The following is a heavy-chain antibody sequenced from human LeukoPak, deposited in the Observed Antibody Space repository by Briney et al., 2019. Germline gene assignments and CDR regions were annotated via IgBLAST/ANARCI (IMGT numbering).Heavy chain of an antibody. V-gene: IGHV4-59*01. CDR1: GGSFSGYY. CDR3: ARDTPVHYDFWSGPRWFDP. Sequence: PSETLSLTCAVYGGSFSGYYWSWIRQPPGKGLEWIGYIYYSGSTSYNPSLKSRVTISVDTSKNQFSLKLSSVTAADTAVYYCARDTPVHYDFWSGPRWFDPWGQGTLVTVSS. D-gene: IGHD3-3*01. J-gene: IGHJ5*02. CDR2: IYYSGST.